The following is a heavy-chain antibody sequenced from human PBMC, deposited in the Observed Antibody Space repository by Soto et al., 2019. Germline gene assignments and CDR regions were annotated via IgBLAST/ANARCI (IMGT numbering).Heavy chain of an antibody. D-gene: IGHD2-21*02. Sequence: QIQVVQSGAEVKEPGASVKVSCMASGYSSSNYYTHWVRQAPGQGLEWMGIVNPNGASSNYAQRFQGRVTLTRDTSTNTDYMALSRLTSDDTAVYFCASVTTIWSNWGQGTLVTVSS. CDR3: ASVTTIWSN. J-gene: IGHJ4*02. V-gene: IGHV1-46*01. CDR2: VNPNGASS. CDR1: GYSSSNYY.